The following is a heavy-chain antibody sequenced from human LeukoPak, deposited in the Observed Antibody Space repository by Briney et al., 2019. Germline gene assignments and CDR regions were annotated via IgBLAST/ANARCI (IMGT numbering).Heavy chain of an antibody. CDR3: ATSGYTSGWFDP. CDR2: FDPEDGET. Sequence: ASVKVSCKVSGYTLTELSMYWVRQAPGKGLEWMGGFDPEDGETIYAQKFQGRVTMTEDTSTDTAYMELSSLRSEDTAVYYCATSGYTSGWFDPWGQGTLVTVSS. CDR1: GYTLTELS. V-gene: IGHV1-24*01. J-gene: IGHJ5*02. D-gene: IGHD5-24*01.